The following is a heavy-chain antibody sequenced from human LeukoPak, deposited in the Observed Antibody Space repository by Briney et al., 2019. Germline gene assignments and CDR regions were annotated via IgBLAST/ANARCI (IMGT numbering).Heavy chain of an antibody. D-gene: IGHD3-22*01. J-gene: IGHJ4*02. V-gene: IGHV3-7*01. CDR1: GFTFSDYC. CDR2: IRQDGRDE. CDR3: ARAPYYYDSSGPGDY. Sequence: QTGGSLRLSCAVSGFTFSDYCMTWVRQTPGKGLEWVANIRQDGRDETYVNSVKGRFTISRDNAKNSLYLQMNSLRAEDTAVYYCARAPYYYDSSGPGDYWGQGTLVTVSS.